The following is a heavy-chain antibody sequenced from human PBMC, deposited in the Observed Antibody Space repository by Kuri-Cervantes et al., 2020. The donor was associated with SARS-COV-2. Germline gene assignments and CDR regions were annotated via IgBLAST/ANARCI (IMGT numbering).Heavy chain of an antibody. V-gene: IGHV4-34*01. CDR3: ARHEAIGAPETGYYYGMDV. J-gene: IGHJ6*02. CDR2: MHYSGNT. Sequence: GSLRLSCAVYGGSFSGYYWSWIRQPPGEGLEWIGTMHYSGNTDYNPSLKSRVTISGDTSKNQFSLKLNSLTAADTAVYYCARHEAIGAPETGYYYGMDVWGQGTTVTVSS. D-gene: IGHD6-13*01. CDR1: GGSFSGYY.